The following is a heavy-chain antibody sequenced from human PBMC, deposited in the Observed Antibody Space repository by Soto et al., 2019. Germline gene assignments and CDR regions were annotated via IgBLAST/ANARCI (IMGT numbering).Heavy chain of an antibody. D-gene: IGHD3-3*01. CDR2: IIPIFGTA. J-gene: IGHJ4*02. CDR1: GGTFSSYA. Sequence: QVQLVQSGAEVKKPGSSVKVSCKASGGTFSSYAISWVRQAPGQGLEWMGGIIPIFGTANYAQKFQGRVTITADESTSTAYMELSSLRSEDTAVYYCASAAEYYDFWSGFPAFDYWGQGTLVTVSS. CDR3: ASAAEYYDFWSGFPAFDY. V-gene: IGHV1-69*01.